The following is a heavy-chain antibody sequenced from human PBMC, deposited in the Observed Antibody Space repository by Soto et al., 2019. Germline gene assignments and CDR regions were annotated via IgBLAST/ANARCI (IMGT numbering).Heavy chain of an antibody. CDR1: GYTFIGNY. D-gene: IGHD5-12*01. V-gene: IGHV1-2*04. Sequence: ASVKVSCKASGYTFIGNYIHWVRQAPGQGLEWMGWINPKSGSTSFAQKFQGWVTMTRDTSSSTAYMELRRLKSDDTAVYYCVRVGDSVYDYWGQGTLVTVSS. J-gene: IGHJ4*02. CDR2: INPKSGST. CDR3: VRVGDSVYDY.